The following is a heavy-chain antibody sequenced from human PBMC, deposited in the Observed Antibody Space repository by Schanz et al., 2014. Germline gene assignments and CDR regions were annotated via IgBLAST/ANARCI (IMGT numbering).Heavy chain of an antibody. D-gene: IGHD1-26*01. CDR3: ARSPHYRERKQRSARPTTTNL. CDR1: GFTFSDYA. V-gene: IGHV3-64D*06. CDR2: ITSDGGGT. J-gene: IGHJ4*02. Sequence: EVQLVESGGGLVQPGGSLIISCSASGFTFSDYALHWVRQAPGKGLEYVSAITSDGGGTYYADSVKGRFIISTDTSRNMLFLQMSSLTSDDTAVYYCARSPHYRERKQRSARPTTTNLWGQGTLVTVFS.